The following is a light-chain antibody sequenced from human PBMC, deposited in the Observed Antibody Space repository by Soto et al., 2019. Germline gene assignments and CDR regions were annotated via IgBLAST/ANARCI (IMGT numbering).Light chain of an antibody. J-gene: IGKJ4*01. CDR2: DAS. CDR1: QSVSSY. V-gene: IGKV3-11*01. CDR3: QQRSNWLT. Sequence: EIVLTQSPATLSLSPGERATLSCRASQSVSSYLAWYQQKPGQAPRLLIYDASNRATGIPARFSGSGSGTDFPITXSSLEPEDFAVYYCQQRSNWLTFGGGTKVEIK.